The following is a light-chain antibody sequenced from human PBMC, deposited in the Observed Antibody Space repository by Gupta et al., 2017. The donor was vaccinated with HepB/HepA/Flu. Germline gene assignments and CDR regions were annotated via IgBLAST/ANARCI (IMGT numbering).Light chain of an antibody. CDR1: SSNIGSNT. CDR3: AAGDDSLNGVV. CDR2: SNN. V-gene: IGLV1-44*01. J-gene: IGLJ2*01. Sequence: QPVLTQPPSASGTPGQRVTIACSGSSSNIGSNTVNWYQQLPGTAPKLLIYSNNQRPSGVPDRFSGSTSGTSASLAISGLQSEDEADYYCAAGDDSLNGVVFGGGTKLTVL.